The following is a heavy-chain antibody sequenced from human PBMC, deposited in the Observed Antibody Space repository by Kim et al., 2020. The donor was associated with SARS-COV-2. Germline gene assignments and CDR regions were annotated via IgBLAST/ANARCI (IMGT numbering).Heavy chain of an antibody. V-gene: IGHV3-23*03. CDR2: IYSGGSST. CDR3: AKDRAWGSVTAFDY. CDR1: GFSFSSYA. Sequence: GWSLRLSCAASGFSFSSYAMSWVRQAPGKGLEWVSVIYSGGSSTYYADSVKGRFTISRDNSKNTLYLQMNSLRAEDTALYYCAKDRAWGSVTAFDYWGQGTLVNVSS. D-gene: IGHD4-17*01. J-gene: IGHJ4*02.